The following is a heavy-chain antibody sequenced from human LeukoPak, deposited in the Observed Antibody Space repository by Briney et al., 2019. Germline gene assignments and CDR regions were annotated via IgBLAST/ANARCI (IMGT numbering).Heavy chain of an antibody. Sequence: GGSLRLSCAASGFTFSSYSMNWVRQAPGKGLEWVSSISSSSSYIYYADSVKGRFTISRDNAKNTLYLQMNSLRAEDTAVYYCAKEAPGYSYGHYFDYWGQGTLVTVSS. V-gene: IGHV3-21*01. CDR2: ISSSSSYI. CDR3: AKEAPGYSYGHYFDY. CDR1: GFTFSSYS. J-gene: IGHJ4*02. D-gene: IGHD5-18*01.